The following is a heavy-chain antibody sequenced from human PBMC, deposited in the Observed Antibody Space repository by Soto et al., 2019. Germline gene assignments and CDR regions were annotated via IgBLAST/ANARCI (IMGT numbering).Heavy chain of an antibody. J-gene: IGHJ4*02. D-gene: IGHD6-19*01. CDR3: VRPGLTVPGTRYFDH. V-gene: IGHV3-23*05. CDR2: IGSDGTAI. Sequence: EVQLLESGGAFVRPGGSLRLSCAASGFTFNSYAMTGFRQAQGKGLEWVSAIGSDGTAIQYADSVKGRFTIPKDNSNDMLYLQMNSLRAEDTAVYYCVRPGLTVPGTRYFDHWGQGALVTVSS. CDR1: GFTFNSYA.